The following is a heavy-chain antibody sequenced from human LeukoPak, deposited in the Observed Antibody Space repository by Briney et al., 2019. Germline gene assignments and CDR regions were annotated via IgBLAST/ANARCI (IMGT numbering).Heavy chain of an antibody. CDR3: TKTSRYSGTPWGVFDI. D-gene: IGHD1-26*01. CDR1: GFTFSSYS. CDR2: ISSSSSTI. Sequence: GGSLRLSCAASGFTFSSYSMNWVRQAPGEGLEWVSYISSSSSTIYYADSVKGRFTISRDNAKNSLYLQMNNLGADDTAVYYCTKTSRYSGTPWGVFDIWGQGTMVTVSS. V-gene: IGHV3-48*04. J-gene: IGHJ3*02.